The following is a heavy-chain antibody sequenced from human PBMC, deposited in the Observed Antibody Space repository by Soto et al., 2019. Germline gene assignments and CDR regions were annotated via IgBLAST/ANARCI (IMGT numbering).Heavy chain of an antibody. D-gene: IGHD3-10*01. CDR1: GFTFSSFA. CDR2: ISAGGGST. Sequence: PGGSLRLSCAASGFTFSSFAMSWVRQAPGKGLEWVSTISAGGGSTYYADSVKGRFTISRDNSKNTVYLQMNSLRGEDTAMYYCARLGPYGSESYSFRYNRFDPWGQGTQVTVSS. CDR3: ARLGPYGSESYSFRYNRFDP. V-gene: IGHV3-23*01. J-gene: IGHJ5*02.